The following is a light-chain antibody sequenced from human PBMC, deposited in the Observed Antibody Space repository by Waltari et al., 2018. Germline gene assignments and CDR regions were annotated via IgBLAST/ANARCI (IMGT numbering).Light chain of an antibody. CDR1: SSDVVDYNF. CDR2: EVS. Sequence: QSALTQPASVSGSPGQSITISCTGTSSDVVDYNFVSWYQQHPGKAPKLIIYEVSNRHSWVSNRFSGATSGNTASLTVSGLQSEDEADYYCSSYTSSSSLYVFGTGTKVTVL. V-gene: IGLV2-14*01. J-gene: IGLJ1*01. CDR3: SSYTSSSSLYV.